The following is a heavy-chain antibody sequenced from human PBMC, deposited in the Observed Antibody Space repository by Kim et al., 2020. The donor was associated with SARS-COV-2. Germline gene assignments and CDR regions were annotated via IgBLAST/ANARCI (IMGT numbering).Heavy chain of an antibody. CDR3: ARDEGSVDYGGIPFDY. Sequence: GGSLRLSCAASGFTFSSYGMHWVRQAPGKGLEWVAVIWYDGSNKYYADSVKGRFTISRDNSKNTLYLQMNSLRAEDTAVYYCARDEGSVDYGGIPFDYWGQGTLVTVSS. J-gene: IGHJ4*02. V-gene: IGHV3-33*01. CDR2: IWYDGSNK. CDR1: GFTFSSYG. D-gene: IGHD4-17*01.